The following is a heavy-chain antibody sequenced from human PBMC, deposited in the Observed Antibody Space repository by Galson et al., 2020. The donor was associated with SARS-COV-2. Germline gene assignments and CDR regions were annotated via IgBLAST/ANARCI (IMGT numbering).Heavy chain of an antibody. Sequence: GESLKISCAASGFTFSSYAMSWVRQAPGKGLEWVSAISGSGGSTYYADSVKGRFTISRDNSKNTLYLQMNSLRAEDTAVYYCAKEGRGYSYGSYYYYGMDVWGQGTTVTVSS. D-gene: IGHD5-18*01. CDR2: ISGSGGST. CDR3: AKEGRGYSYGSYYYYGMDV. J-gene: IGHJ6*02. V-gene: IGHV3-23*01. CDR1: GFTFSSYA.